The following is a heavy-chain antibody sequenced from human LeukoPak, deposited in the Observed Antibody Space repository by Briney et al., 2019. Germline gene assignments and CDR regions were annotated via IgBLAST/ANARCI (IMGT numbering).Heavy chain of an antibody. J-gene: IGHJ6*04. CDR1: GFTVSTNY. D-gene: IGHD3-10*02. CDR3: AELGITMIGGV. CDR2: ISSSGSTI. Sequence: PGGSLRLSCVVSGFTVSTNYMSWVRQAPGKGLEWVSYISSSGSTIYYADSVKGRFTISRDNAKNSLYLQMNSLRAEDTAVYYCAELGITMIGGVWGKGTTVTISS. V-gene: IGHV3-11*04.